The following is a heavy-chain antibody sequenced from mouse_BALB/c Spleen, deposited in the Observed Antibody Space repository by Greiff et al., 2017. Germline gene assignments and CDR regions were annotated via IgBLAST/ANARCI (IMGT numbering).Heavy chain of an antibody. CDR1: GFTFSDYY. CDR3: ARALTTVVATWRYYYAMDY. V-gene: IGHV5-4*02. J-gene: IGHJ4*01. CDR2: ISDGGSYT. D-gene: IGHD1-1*01. Sequence: DVQLVESGGGLVKPGGSLKLSCAASGFTFSDYYMYWVRQTPEKRLEWVATISDGGSYTYYPDSVKGRFTISRDNAKNNLYLQMSSLKSEDTAMYYCARALTTVVATWRYYYAMDYWGQGTSVTVSA.